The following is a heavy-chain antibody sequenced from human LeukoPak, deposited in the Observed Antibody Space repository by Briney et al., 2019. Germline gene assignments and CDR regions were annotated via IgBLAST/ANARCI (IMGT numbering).Heavy chain of an antibody. V-gene: IGHV4-59*08. CDR3: ARHRDYGTGWYGFDY. D-gene: IGHD6-19*01. CDR1: GGSINSYY. Sequence: KSSETLSLTCTVSGGSINSYYWSWIRQPPGKGLEWIAYIYYSGSSNCNPSLKSRVTISVDTSKNQFSLRLSSVTAADTAVYYCARHRDYGTGWYGFDYWGQGSLVTVSS. CDR2: IYYSGSS. J-gene: IGHJ4*02.